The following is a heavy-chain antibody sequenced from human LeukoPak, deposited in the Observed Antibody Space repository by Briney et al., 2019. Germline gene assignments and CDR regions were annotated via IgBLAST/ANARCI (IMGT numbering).Heavy chain of an antibody. D-gene: IGHD2-2*01. CDR1: GFTFSSYG. CDR3: AKDEEIVEVPAAMGYCYYGMDV. V-gene: IGHV3-30*18. J-gene: IGHJ6*04. CDR2: ISYDGSNK. Sequence: GGSLRLSCAASGFTFSSYGMHWVRQAPGKGLEWVAVISYDGSNKYYADSVKGRFTISRDNPKNTLYLQMNRLRAEDTAVYYCAKDEEIVEVPAAMGYCYYGMDVWGKGTTVTVSS.